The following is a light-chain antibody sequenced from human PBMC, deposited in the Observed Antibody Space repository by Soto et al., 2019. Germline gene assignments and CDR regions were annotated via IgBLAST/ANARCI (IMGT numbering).Light chain of an antibody. CDR1: QSVSSY. Sequence: EIVLTQSPATLSLSPGERATLSCRASQSVSSYLAWYQQKPGQAPRLLISGASNRATGTPDRFRGSGSGTEFTLTISSLEPADFAVYYCQQCSSWPLTFGGGTKVDIK. CDR2: GAS. J-gene: IGKJ4*01. CDR3: QQCSSWPLT. V-gene: IGKV3-11*01.